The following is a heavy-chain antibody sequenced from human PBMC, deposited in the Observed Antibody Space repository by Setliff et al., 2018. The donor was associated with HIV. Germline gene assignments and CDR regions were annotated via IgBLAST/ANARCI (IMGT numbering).Heavy chain of an antibody. V-gene: IGHV4-61*02. CDR1: GGSISSGSYY. D-gene: IGHD3-10*01. CDR2: IYTTGIT. CDR3: ARGWFGGYYFDY. J-gene: IGHJ4*02. Sequence: PSETLSLTCTVSGGSISSGSYYWSWIRQPAGKGLEWIGRIYTTGITNYIPSLKSRVTISLDTSKNQFSLKLTSVTAADTAVYYCARGWFGGYYFDYWGQGTLVTVSS.